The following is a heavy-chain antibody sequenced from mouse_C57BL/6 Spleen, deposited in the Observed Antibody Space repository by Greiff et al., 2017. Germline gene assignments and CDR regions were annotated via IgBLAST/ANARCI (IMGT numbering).Heavy chain of an antibody. D-gene: IGHD2-5*01. CDR2: IDPNSGGT. Sequence: VQLQQPGAELVKPGASVKLSCKASGYTFTSYWMHWVKQRPGRGLEWIGRIDPNSGGTKYNEKFKSQATLTVDKPSSTAYMQLSSLTSEDSAVYYCASGGAYYSNAFDYWGQGTTLTVSS. CDR3: ASGGAYYSNAFDY. V-gene: IGHV1-72*01. CDR1: GYTFTSYW. J-gene: IGHJ2*01.